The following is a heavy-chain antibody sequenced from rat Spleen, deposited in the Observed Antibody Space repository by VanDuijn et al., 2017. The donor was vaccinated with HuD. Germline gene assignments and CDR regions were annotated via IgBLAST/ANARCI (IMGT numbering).Heavy chain of an antibody. CDR3: ASHRHYSVYVMDA. CDR2: IIYDGSRT. J-gene: IGHJ4*01. V-gene: IGHV5S10*01. CDR1: GFTFNYYW. Sequence: EVQLVESGGGLVQPGRSLKLSCITSGFTFNYYWMTWVRQAPKKGLEWVATIIYDGSRTYYRDSVEGRFTISRDNAKNTLYLQMDSLRSEDTATYHCASHRHYSVYVMDAWGQGASVTVSS. D-gene: IGHD1-1*01.